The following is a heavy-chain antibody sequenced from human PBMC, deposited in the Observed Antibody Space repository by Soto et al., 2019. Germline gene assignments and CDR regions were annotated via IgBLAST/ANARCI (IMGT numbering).Heavy chain of an antibody. Sequence: PSETLSLTCTVSGGSISSCACYWSWIRQPPGKGLEWIGYIYYSGSTYYNPSLKSRVTISVDTSKNQFSLKLSSVPAADTAVYYCARYLAPSWKDYYYGMDVWGQGTTVTVSS. CDR1: GGSISSCACY. CDR3: ARYLAPSWKDYYYGMDV. D-gene: IGHD1-1*01. V-gene: IGHV4-30-4*01. J-gene: IGHJ6*02. CDR2: IYYSGST.